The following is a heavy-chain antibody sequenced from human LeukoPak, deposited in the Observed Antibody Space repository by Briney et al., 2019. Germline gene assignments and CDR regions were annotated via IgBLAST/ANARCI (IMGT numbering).Heavy chain of an antibody. CDR2: IYDSGST. CDR1: GGSISSDHW. CDR3: ARLGSYCIDY. Sequence: SETLSLTCAVSGGSISSDHWWSWVRQPPGKGLEWIAEIYDSGSTNYNPSLMSRVTMSVDKSKNQFSLKLSSVTAADTAVYYCARLGSYCIDYWGQGASVTVSS. J-gene: IGHJ4*02. V-gene: IGHV4-4*02. D-gene: IGHD3-10*01.